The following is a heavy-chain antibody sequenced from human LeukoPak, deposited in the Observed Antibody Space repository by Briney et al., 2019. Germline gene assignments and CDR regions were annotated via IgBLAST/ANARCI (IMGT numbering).Heavy chain of an antibody. J-gene: IGHJ2*01. D-gene: IGHD1-26*01. CDR3: ARSSSGSYNVDWYFDL. Sequence: QTPSLTCTVSGGSTSSSSSFWGWIRQPPGKGLEWIGSISYSGSTYDNPSLNSRVTISVDTSKNQFSLYLSSVTAADTAVYYCARSSSGSYNVDWYFDLWGRGNLVTVSS. CDR2: ISYSGST. CDR1: GGSTSSSSSF. V-gene: IGHV4-39*01.